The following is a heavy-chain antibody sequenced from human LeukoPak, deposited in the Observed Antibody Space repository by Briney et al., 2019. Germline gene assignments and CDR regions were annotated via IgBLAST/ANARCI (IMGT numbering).Heavy chain of an antibody. V-gene: IGHV4-34*03. CDR2: INHSGST. J-gene: IGHJ6*03. CDR1: GGSFSGYY. Sequence: PSETLSLTCAVYGGSFSGYYWSWIRQPPGKGLEWIGEINHSGSTNYNPSLKSRVTISVDTSKNQFSLKLSSVTAADTAVYYCTTYCGGDCPYYYYMDVWGKGTTVTVSS. CDR3: TTYCGGDCPYYYYMDV. D-gene: IGHD2-21*02.